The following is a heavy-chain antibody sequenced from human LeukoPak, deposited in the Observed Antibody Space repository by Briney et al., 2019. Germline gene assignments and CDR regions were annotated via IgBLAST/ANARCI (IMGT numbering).Heavy chain of an antibody. J-gene: IGHJ4*02. Sequence: GGSLRLSCAASGFTFSSYAMSWVGQAPGKRLEWVSTISDSGGSTYYADSVKGRFTISRDNSKNTLYLQMNSLRAEDTAVYCCAKKPSSGYYYIDYWGQGTLVTVSS. CDR2: ISDSGGST. CDR3: AKKPSSGYYYIDY. CDR1: GFTFSSYA. V-gene: IGHV3-23*01. D-gene: IGHD3-22*01.